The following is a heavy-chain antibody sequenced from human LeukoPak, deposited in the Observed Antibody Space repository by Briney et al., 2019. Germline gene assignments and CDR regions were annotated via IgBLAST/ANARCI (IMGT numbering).Heavy chain of an antibody. Sequence: PGGSLRLSCAASGLTFSSYAMSWVRQAPGKGLEWVSAISGSGGSTYYADSVKGRFTISRDNSKNTLYLQMNSLRAEDTAVYYCAKGGWIQLWLFDYWGQGTLVTVSS. CDR2: ISGSGGST. V-gene: IGHV3-23*01. J-gene: IGHJ4*02. CDR3: AKGGWIQLWLFDY. D-gene: IGHD5-18*01. CDR1: GLTFSSYA.